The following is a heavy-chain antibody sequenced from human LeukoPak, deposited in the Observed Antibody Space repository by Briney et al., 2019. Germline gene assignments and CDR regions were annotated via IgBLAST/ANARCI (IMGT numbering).Heavy chain of an antibody. Sequence: GGSLRLSCAASGFTFSSYSMNWVRQAPGKGLKWVSSISSSSSYIYYADSVKGRFTISRDNAKNSLYLQMNSLRAEDTAVYYCAREKTYPQNYGMDVWGQGTTVTVSS. CDR3: AREKTYPQNYGMDV. V-gene: IGHV3-21*01. CDR2: ISSSSSYI. J-gene: IGHJ6*02. CDR1: GFTFSSYS.